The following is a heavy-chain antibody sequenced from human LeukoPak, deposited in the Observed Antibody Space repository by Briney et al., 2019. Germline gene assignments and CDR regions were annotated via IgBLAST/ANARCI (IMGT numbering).Heavy chain of an antibody. J-gene: IGHJ4*02. CDR1: GYAFTSYA. CDR3: ARGGTYYYDSSGYPVDY. CDR2: INTNTGNP. V-gene: IGHV7-4-1*02. D-gene: IGHD3-22*01. Sequence: AASVKVSCKASGYAFTSYAMNWVRQAPGQGLEWMGWINTNTGNPTYAQGFTGRFVFSLDTSVSTAYLQISSLKAEDTAVYYCARGGTYYYDSSGYPVDYWGQGTLVTVSS.